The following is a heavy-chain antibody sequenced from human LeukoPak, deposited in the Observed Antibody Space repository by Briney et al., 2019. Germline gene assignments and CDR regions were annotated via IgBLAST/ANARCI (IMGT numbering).Heavy chain of an antibody. V-gene: IGHV3-21*01. CDR1: GFTFSSYS. Sequence: GGSLRRSCAASGFTFSSYSMNWVRQAPGKGREGVSSISSSSSYIYYADTVKGRFTISRDNAKNKLYLQMNSLRAEDTAVYYCARGAMVRGVTHDYWGQGTLVTVSS. J-gene: IGHJ4*02. CDR3: ARGAMVRGVTHDY. D-gene: IGHD3-10*01. CDR2: ISSSSSYI.